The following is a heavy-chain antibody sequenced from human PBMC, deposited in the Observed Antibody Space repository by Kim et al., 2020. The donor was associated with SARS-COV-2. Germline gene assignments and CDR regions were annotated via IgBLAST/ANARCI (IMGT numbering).Heavy chain of an antibody. CDR1: GGSISSSSYY. J-gene: IGHJ3*02. CDR2: IYYSGST. Sequence: SETLSLTCTVSGGSISSSSYYWGWIRQPPGKGLEWIGSIYYSGSTYYNPSLKSRVTISVDTSKNQLSLKLSSVTAADTAVYYCARLRIYDFWSGFDAFDIWGQGTMVTVSS. CDR3: ARLRIYDFWSGFDAFDI. D-gene: IGHD3-3*01. V-gene: IGHV4-39*01.